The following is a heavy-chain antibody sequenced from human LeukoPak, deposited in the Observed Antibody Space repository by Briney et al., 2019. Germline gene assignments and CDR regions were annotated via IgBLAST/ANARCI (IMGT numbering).Heavy chain of an antibody. CDR1: GGSISSTSSY. D-gene: IGHD3-10*01. CDR3: ARVYGSGSYYWFDP. CDR2: IDYIGTT. Sequence: SETLTLTCTVSGGSISSTSSYWGWIRQPPGKGLEWIGSIDYIGTTYYNPPLTSRVTISADTSKRQSSLMLNSVTAADTAVYYCARVYGSGSYYWFDPWGQGTLVTVSS. J-gene: IGHJ5*02. V-gene: IGHV4-39*01.